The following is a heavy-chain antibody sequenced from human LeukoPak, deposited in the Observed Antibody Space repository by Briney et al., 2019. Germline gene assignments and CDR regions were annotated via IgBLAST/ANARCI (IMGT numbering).Heavy chain of an antibody. D-gene: IGHD4-17*01. V-gene: IGHV1-69*04. Sequence: ASVKVSCKASGGTFSSYAISWVRQAPGQGLEWMGRIIPIFGIANYAQKFQGRVTITADKSTSTAYMELSSLRSEDTAVYYCAKNFLKYGDSTFGDYWGQGTLVTVSS. CDR3: AKNFLKYGDSTFGDY. J-gene: IGHJ4*02. CDR2: IIPIFGIA. CDR1: GGTFSSYA.